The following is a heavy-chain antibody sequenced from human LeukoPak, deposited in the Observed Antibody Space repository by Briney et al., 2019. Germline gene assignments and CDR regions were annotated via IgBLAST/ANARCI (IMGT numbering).Heavy chain of an antibody. CDR3: ARVYGYPSTWIDY. Sequence: GESLRISCKASGYTFIKFWISWVRQRPGKGLEWMGNIYPDDSDTTYSPPFQGQVTISADRSTGIVYLQLSSLQASDTATYYCARVYGYPSTWIDYWGQGTLVTVSS. J-gene: IGHJ4*02. CDR2: IYPDDSDT. V-gene: IGHV5-51*01. D-gene: IGHD5/OR15-5a*01. CDR1: GYTFIKFW.